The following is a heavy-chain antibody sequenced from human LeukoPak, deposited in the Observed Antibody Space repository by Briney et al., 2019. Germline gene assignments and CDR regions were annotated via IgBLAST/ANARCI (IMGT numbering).Heavy chain of an antibody. CDR1: GGSISSGSYY. CDR3: AREELWGTNWGSRDAFDI. V-gene: IGHV4-61*01. D-gene: IGHD7-27*01. CDR2: IYYSGST. J-gene: IGHJ3*02. Sequence: SETLSLTCTVSGGSISSGSYYWSWIRQPPGKGLEWIGYIYYSGSTNYNPSLKSRVTISVDTSKNQFSLKLSSVTAADTAVYYCAREELWGTNWGSRDAFDIWGQGTMATVSS.